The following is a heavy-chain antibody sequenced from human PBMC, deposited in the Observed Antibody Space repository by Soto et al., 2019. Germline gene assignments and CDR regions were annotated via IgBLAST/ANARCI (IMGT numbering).Heavy chain of an antibody. CDR2: INHSGST. D-gene: IGHD3-9*01. V-gene: IGHV4-34*01. J-gene: IGHJ6*03. CDR1: GGSFSGYY. Sequence: QVQLQQWGAGLLKPSETLSLTCAVYGGSFSGYYWSWIRQPPGKGLEWIGEINHSGSTNYHPPLKSRITISVDTSKNQFSLKLTSVTAADTAVYYCARGPQLRYFDMANYYYYMDVWGKGTTVTVSS. CDR3: ARGPQLRYFDMANYYYYMDV.